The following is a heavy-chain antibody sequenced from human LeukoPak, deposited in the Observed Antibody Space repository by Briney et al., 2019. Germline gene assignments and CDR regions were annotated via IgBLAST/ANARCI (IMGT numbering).Heavy chain of an antibody. D-gene: IGHD3-10*01. Sequence: SETLSLTCAVYGGSFSGYYWSWIRQPPGKGLEWIGEINHSGSTNYNPSLKSRVTISVDTSKNQFSLKLSSVTAADTAVYYCARETVLLWFGEETPNAFDIWGQGTMVTVSS. CDR2: INHSGST. V-gene: IGHV4-34*01. CDR3: ARETVLLWFGEETPNAFDI. CDR1: GGSFSGYY. J-gene: IGHJ3*02.